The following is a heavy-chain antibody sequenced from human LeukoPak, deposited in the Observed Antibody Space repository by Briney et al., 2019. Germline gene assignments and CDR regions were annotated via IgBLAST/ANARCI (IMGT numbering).Heavy chain of an antibody. CDR2: ISSSGSTI. V-gene: IGHV3-11*01. Sequence: GGSLRLSCAASGFTFSDYYMSWIRQAPGKGLEWVSYISSSGSTIYYADSVKGRFTISRDNAKNSLYLQMNSLRAEDTAVYYCARVDSSGWEADYYYYYGMDVWGQGTTVTVSS. D-gene: IGHD3-22*01. J-gene: IGHJ6*02. CDR1: GFTFSDYY. CDR3: ARVDSSGWEADYYYYYGMDV.